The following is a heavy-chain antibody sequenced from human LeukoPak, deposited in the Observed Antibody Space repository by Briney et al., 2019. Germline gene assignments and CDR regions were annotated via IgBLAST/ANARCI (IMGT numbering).Heavy chain of an antibody. V-gene: IGHV4-34*01. Sequence: PSETLSLTCAVYGGSFSGYYWSWIRQPPGKGLEWIGEINHSGSTNYSPSLKSRVTISVDTSKNQFSLKLSSVTAADTAVYYCARSSGSYFPNPDYWGQGTLVTVSS. CDR2: INHSGST. D-gene: IGHD1-26*01. J-gene: IGHJ4*02. CDR1: GGSFSGYY. CDR3: ARSSGSYFPNPDY.